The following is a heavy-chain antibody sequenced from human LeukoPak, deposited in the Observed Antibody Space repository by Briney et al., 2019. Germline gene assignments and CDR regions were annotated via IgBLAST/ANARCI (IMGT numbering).Heavy chain of an antibody. J-gene: IGHJ5*02. V-gene: IGHV4-59*08. CDR3: ARNVGWYSHDT. CDR2: IYGSGST. Sequence: SETLSLTCTVSGNSLSAHYWSWIRQPPGKGLEWIGYIYGSGSTHYDPSFRSRATISEDTSKNQFSLQLTSVTAADTAVYYCARNVGWYSHDTWGQGTLVTVSS. CDR1: GNSLSAHY. D-gene: IGHD6-19*01.